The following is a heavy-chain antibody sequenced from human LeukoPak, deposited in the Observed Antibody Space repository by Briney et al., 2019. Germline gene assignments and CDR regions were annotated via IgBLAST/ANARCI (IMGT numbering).Heavy chain of an antibody. CDR2: ISDYKGNR. J-gene: IGHJ5*02. Sequence: SVPVSCKASRYTFPKYGLSWVGQAPGQGREGMGWISDYKGNRNYAQKLQGRVTMTTDTSTSTAYMELRSLRSDDTAVYYCARERPILTGYYLFKSKGWFDPWGQGTLVTVSS. CDR1: RYTFPKYG. D-gene: IGHD3-9*01. V-gene: IGHV1-18*01. CDR3: ARERPILTGYYLFKSKGWFDP.